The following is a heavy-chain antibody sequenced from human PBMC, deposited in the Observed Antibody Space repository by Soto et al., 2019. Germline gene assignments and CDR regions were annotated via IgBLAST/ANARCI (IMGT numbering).Heavy chain of an antibody. Sequence: SQTLSLTCAISGDSVSSNSAAWNWIRQSPSRGLEWLGRTYYRSKWYNDYAVSVKSRITINPDTSKNQFSLQLNSVTPEDTAVYYCARDVLVRGVIITGNYYYGMDVWGQGTMVTVSS. CDR2: TYYRSKWYN. CDR3: ARDVLVRGVIITGNYYYGMDV. D-gene: IGHD3-10*01. J-gene: IGHJ6*02. CDR1: GDSVSSNSAA. V-gene: IGHV6-1*01.